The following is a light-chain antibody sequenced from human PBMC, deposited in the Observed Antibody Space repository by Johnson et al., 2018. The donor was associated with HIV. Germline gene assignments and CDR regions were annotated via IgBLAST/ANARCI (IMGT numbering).Light chain of an antibody. V-gene: IGLV1-51*02. CDR1: SSNIGHNY. CDR2: ENN. Sequence: SAAPGQKVTISCSGSSSNIGHNYVSWYQQLPGTAPKLLIYENNKRPSGIPDRFSGSKSGTSATLGITGLQTGDEADYYCGTWDSSWGVFGTGTKVTVL. J-gene: IGLJ1*01. CDR3: GTWDSSWGV.